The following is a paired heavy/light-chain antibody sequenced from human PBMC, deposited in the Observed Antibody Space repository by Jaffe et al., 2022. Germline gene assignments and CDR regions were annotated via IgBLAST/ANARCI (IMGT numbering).Heavy chain of an antibody. D-gene: IGHD4-17*01. J-gene: IGHJ5*02. V-gene: IGHV4-34*01. CDR3: ARGLGDPRTYNYFDP. CDR2: INHSGIT. CDR1: GGSFSDYY. Sequence: QVQLQQWGAGLLKPSETLSLTCAVYGGSFSDYYWGWIRQPPGKGLEWIGEINHSGITNYNPSLKSRVTISVDTSKNQFSLKLSSLTAADTAVYYCARGLGDPRTYNYFDPWGQGTLVTVSS.
Light chain of an antibody. Sequence: DIVMTQSPDSLAVSLGERATINCKSSQSVLYNSNNKNYLAWYQQKPGQPPKLLIYWASTRESGVPDRFSGSGSGTDFTLTISSLQAEDVAVYYCQQYYSSPLTFGGGTKVEIK. CDR1: QSVLYNSNNKNY. CDR2: WAS. CDR3: QQYYSSPLT. V-gene: IGKV4-1*01. J-gene: IGKJ4*01.